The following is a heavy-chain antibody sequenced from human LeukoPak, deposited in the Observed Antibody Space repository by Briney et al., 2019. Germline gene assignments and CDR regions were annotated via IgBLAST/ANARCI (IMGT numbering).Heavy chain of an antibody. V-gene: IGHV4-39*01. CDR1: GGAISSSSYY. CDR2: IDYSGST. J-gene: IGHJ3*02. CDR3: ARGVVVPAAIAAFDI. Sequence: PSETRSLTGTVSGGAISSSSYYWGWIRQPPGKGRGWIGSIDYSGSTYYNPSLNTRVTISVDTSKNPFSLKLSSVTAADTAVYYCARGVVVPAAIAAFDIWGQGTMVTVSS. D-gene: IGHD2-2*01.